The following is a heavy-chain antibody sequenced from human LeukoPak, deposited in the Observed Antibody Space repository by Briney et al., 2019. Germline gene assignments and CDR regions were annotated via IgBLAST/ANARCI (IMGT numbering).Heavy chain of an antibody. Sequence: PGGSLRLSCAASGFTFSSYAMSWVRQAPGKGLEWVSAISGSGGSTYYADSVKGRFTISRDNSKNTLYLQMNSLRAEDTAVYYCAKDFGYYYGSGSYLFDYWGQGTLVTVSS. D-gene: IGHD3-10*01. CDR3: AKDFGYYYGSGSYLFDY. V-gene: IGHV3-23*01. J-gene: IGHJ4*02. CDR1: GFTFSSYA. CDR2: ISGSGGST.